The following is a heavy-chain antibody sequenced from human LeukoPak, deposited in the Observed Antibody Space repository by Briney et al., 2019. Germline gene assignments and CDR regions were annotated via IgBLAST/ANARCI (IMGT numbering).Heavy chain of an antibody. CDR2: ISYDGRNI. V-gene: IGHV3-30*03. D-gene: IGHD6-19*01. Sequence: GGSLRLSCAASGFPFSSYGMHWVRQAPGKGLEWVSVISYDGRNIHYADSVKGRFTISRDNSKNTLYLQMNSLRTEDTAVYSCARDRGAVAEVVDHWGQGTLVTVSS. CDR3: ARDRGAVAEVVDH. CDR1: GFPFSSYG. J-gene: IGHJ5*02.